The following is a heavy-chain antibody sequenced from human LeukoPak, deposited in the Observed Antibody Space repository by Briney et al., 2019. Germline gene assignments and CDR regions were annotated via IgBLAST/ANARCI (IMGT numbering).Heavy chain of an antibody. Sequence: PGGSLRLSCAASGFTVGNNYMNWVRQAPGKGLEWVSLIFSHGETSYADSVKGRFIISRDSSKNTLYLQMNSLRAEDTAVYYCGRDILYGSGSSDFDYWGQGTLVTVSS. CDR3: GRDILYGSGSSDFDY. CDR2: IFSHGET. CDR1: GFTVGNNY. V-gene: IGHV3-66*01. J-gene: IGHJ4*02. D-gene: IGHD3-10*01.